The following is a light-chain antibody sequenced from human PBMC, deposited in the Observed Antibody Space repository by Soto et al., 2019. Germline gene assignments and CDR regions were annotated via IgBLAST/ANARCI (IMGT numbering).Light chain of an antibody. CDR1: QSISSNY. Sequence: EIVLTQSPGTLSLSPGERGTLPCRASQSISSNYLAWYQQKPGQAPRLLIYGASSRATGIPDRFSGSGSGTDFTLTISRLEPEDFAVYYCQQYGSSPPYTFGQGTKLEIK. V-gene: IGKV3-20*01. J-gene: IGKJ2*01. CDR3: QQYGSSPPYT. CDR2: GAS.